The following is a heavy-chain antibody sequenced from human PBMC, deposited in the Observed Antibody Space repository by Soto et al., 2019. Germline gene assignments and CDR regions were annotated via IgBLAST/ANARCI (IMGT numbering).Heavy chain of an antibody. V-gene: IGHV1-18*01. CDR1: GYTFTTYD. J-gene: IGHJ5*02. CDR3: ARDYRYCSSTSCYRETYNWFDP. Sequence: ASVKVSCKASGYTFTTYDINWVRQATGQGLEWMGWINPNSGNTNYAQKLQGRVTMTTDTSTSTAYMELRSLRSDDTAVYYCARDYRYCSSTSCYRETYNWFDPWGQGTLVTVSS. D-gene: IGHD2-2*02. CDR2: INPNSGNT.